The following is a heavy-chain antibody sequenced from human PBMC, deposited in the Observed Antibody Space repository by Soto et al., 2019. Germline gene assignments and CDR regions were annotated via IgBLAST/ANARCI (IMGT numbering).Heavy chain of an antibody. CDR3: ARMAGPWYFDL. V-gene: IGHV4-34*01. CDR1: GGSFSGFY. J-gene: IGHJ2*01. Sequence: QVQLQQWGAGLLKPSETLSLTCSVHGGSFSGFYWTWIRQPPGKGLEWIGEINHSGSSNYNPPRKSRVTTSLDTSRTQFSLSLNSVTAADTAVYYCARMAGPWYFDLWGRGTLVTVSS. CDR2: INHSGSS.